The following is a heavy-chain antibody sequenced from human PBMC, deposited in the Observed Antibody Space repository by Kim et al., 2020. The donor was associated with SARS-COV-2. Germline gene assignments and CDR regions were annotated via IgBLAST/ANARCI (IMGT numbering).Heavy chain of an antibody. CDR1: GFTFNYFG. J-gene: IGHJ4*02. Sequence: GGSLRLSCAASGFTFNYFGMHWVRQAPGKGLEWLSVIWNDGSTNFYADSVKGRLTISRDNSKNTLYLQIHSLRAEDTAVYYCARDRTHSYFDFWGQGTLVTVSS. V-gene: IGHV3-33*01. CDR2: IWNDGSTN. CDR3: ARDRTHSYFDF.